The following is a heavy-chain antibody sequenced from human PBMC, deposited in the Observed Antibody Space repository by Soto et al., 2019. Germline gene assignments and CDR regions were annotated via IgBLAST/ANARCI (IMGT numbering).Heavy chain of an antibody. V-gene: IGHV4-4*07. CDR2: VYSSGST. CDR1: GASISSYY. J-gene: IGHJ6*02. CDR3: ATLHSSGPKDYYYNVDV. D-gene: IGHD6-19*01. Sequence: PSETLSLTCTVSGASISSYYWSWIRQPAGKGLEWIGRVYSSGSTNYNPSLKSRVTMSVDTSKSQSSLKLTSVTAADTAIYYCATLHSSGPKDYYYNVDVWGQGTTVTVSS.